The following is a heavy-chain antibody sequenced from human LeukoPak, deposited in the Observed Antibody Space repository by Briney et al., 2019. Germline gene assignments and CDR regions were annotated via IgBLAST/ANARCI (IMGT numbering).Heavy chain of an antibody. J-gene: IGHJ6*03. CDR3: ARYYYGSGSPYYYYMDV. Sequence: GASVKVSCKASGYTFTGYYMHWVRQAPGHGLEWMERINPNSGGTNYAQKFQGRVTMTRDTSISTAYMELSRLRSDDTAVYYCARYYYGSGSPYYYYMDVWGKGTTVTVSS. D-gene: IGHD3-10*01. CDR2: INPNSGGT. CDR1: GYTFTGYY. V-gene: IGHV1-2*06.